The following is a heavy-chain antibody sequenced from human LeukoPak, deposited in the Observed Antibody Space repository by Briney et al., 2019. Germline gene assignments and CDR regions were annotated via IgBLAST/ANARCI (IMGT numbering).Heavy chain of an antibody. CDR1: GFTFSGYA. D-gene: IGHD1-26*01. V-gene: IGHV3-23*01. CDR3: AKPSIVGATKGAFDI. CDR2: ISGSGGST. Sequence: GGSLRLSCAASGFTFSGYAMSWVRQAPGKGLEWVSAISGSGGSTYYADSVKGRFTISRDNSKNTLFLQMNSLRAEDTAVYYCAKPSIVGATKGAFDIWGQGTMVTVSS. J-gene: IGHJ3*02.